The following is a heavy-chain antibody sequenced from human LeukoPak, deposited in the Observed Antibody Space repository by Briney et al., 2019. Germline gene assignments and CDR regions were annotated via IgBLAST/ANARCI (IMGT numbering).Heavy chain of an antibody. CDR1: GGSISSYY. D-gene: IGHD1-26*01. CDR3: ARDGGSGTT. J-gene: IGHJ4*02. Sequence: SETLSLTCTVSGGSISSYYWSWIRQPPGKRLEWIGYIYYSGSTNYNPSLKSRVTISVDTSKNQFSLKLSSVTAADTAVYYCARDGGSGTTWGQGTLVTVSS. CDR2: IYYSGST. V-gene: IGHV4-59*01.